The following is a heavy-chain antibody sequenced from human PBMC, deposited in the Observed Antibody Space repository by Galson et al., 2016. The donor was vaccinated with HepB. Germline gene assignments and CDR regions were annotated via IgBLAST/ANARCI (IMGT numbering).Heavy chain of an antibody. CDR3: AKDSHSSGWNY. J-gene: IGHJ4*02. D-gene: IGHD6-19*01. CDR1: GFTFRSYS. CDR2: ISGSASYL. V-gene: IGHV3-21*01. Sequence: SLRLSCAASGFTFRSYSMHWVRQAPGRGLEWVSSISGSASYLYYADSVKGRFTISRDNAKNSLYLQMNSLRAEDTAVYYCAKDSHSSGWNYWGQGTLVTVSS.